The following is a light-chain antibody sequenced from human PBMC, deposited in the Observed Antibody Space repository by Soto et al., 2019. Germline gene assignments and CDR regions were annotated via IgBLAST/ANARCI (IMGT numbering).Light chain of an antibody. CDR1: QSVSSSY. V-gene: IGKV3-20*01. CDR3: QQHDSSPQS. CDR2: GAS. J-gene: IGKJ1*01. Sequence: IEWTPAPDTITLSPCERATLTYRASQSVSSSYLAWYQQKPGQAPRLLIYGASSRATGIPDRFSGSGSGTDFTLTINKLEPRYFAVYYCQQHDSSPQSFGQGTKVDIK.